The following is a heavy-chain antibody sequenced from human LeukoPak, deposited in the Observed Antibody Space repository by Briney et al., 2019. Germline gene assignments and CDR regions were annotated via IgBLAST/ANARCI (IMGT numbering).Heavy chain of an antibody. D-gene: IGHD6-13*01. Sequence: PGGSLRLSCAASGFVFNDYAMHWVRQAPGKGLEWVSLISWDAGSAYYADSVKGRFTISRDNSKNSLYLQLNSLRTEDTALYYCAKGTTWQQLGHFDSWGQGTLVTVPS. J-gene: IGHJ4*02. CDR3: AKGTTWQQLGHFDS. V-gene: IGHV3-43D*03. CDR2: ISWDAGSA. CDR1: GFVFNDYA.